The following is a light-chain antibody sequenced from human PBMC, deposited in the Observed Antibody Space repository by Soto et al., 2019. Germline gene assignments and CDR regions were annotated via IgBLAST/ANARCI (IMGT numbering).Light chain of an antibody. CDR3: QQYGSSTRT. CDR2: SAS. CDR1: QNLGTLY. V-gene: IGKV3-20*01. J-gene: IGKJ1*01. Sequence: EIVFTQSPGTLSLSPGERGTLSWRASQNLGTLYLAWFQQKSGQAPRLLIYSASRRATGIPDRGTGSGSGTECTLTINRVEPEDFEVDDCQQYGSSTRTFGPGTKVDIK.